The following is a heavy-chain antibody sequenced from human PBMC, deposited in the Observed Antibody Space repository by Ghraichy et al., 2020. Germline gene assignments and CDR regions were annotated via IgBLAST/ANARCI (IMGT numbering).Heavy chain of an antibody. CDR1: GFTFSSYA. CDR3: AKDRQRVAAAGTFDY. J-gene: IGHJ4*02. V-gene: IGHV3-23*01. Sequence: WGSLRLSCAASGFTFSSYAMSWVRQAPGKGLEWVSAISGSGGSTYYADSVKGRFTISRDNSKNTLYLQMNSLRAEDTAVYYCAKDRQRVAAAGTFDYWGQGTLVTVSS. D-gene: IGHD6-13*01. CDR2: ISGSGGST.